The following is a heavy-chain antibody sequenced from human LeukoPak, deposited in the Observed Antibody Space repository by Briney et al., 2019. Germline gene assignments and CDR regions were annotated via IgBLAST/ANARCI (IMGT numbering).Heavy chain of an antibody. CDR2: ISGSGGST. Sequence: GGSLRLSCAASGFTFSSYAMSWVRQAPGKGLEWVSAISGSGGSTYHADSVKGRFTISRDNSENTVYLQMNSLRAEGTAVYYCAKGWIRGFDMWGQGTMVTVSS. CDR3: AKGWIRGFDM. J-gene: IGHJ3*02. V-gene: IGHV3-23*01. CDR1: GFTFSSYA. D-gene: IGHD3-10*01.